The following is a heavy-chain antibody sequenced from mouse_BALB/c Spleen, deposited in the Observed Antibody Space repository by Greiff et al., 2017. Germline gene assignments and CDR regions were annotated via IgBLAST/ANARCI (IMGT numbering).Heavy chain of an antibody. CDR2: IYPGSGST. J-gene: IGHJ3*01. Sequence: VQLQQPGAELVKPGTSVKLSCEASGYNFTSYWINWVKLRPGQGLEWIGDIYPGSGSTNYNEKFKSKATLTVDTSSSTAYMQLSSLASEDSALYYCARYRGTYSWFAYWGQGTLVTVSA. V-gene: IGHV1-55*01. D-gene: IGHD5-1*01. CDR1: GYNFTSYW. CDR3: ARYRGTYSWFAY.